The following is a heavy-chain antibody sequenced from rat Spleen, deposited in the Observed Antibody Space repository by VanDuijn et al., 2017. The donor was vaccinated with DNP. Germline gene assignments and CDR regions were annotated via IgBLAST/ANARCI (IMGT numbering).Heavy chain of an antibody. J-gene: IGHJ2*01. Sequence: EVQLVESGGGLVQPGRSLKLSCAASGFTFSDYYMAWVRQAPTKGLEWVARMSPTSRSSYYRDSVKGRFTVSRDDAKSTLYLQMNSLRSEDTATYYCARHGYYRAFDYWGQGVMVTVSS. CDR3: ARHGYYRAFDY. D-gene: IGHD1-1*01. CDR2: MSPTSRSS. CDR1: GFTFSDYY. V-gene: IGHV5-22*01.